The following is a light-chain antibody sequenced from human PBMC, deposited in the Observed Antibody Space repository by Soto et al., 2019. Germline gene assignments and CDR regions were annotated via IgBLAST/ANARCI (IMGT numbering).Light chain of an antibody. V-gene: IGLV8-61*01. J-gene: IGLJ3*02. CDR1: SGSVPASNY. CDR3: VLYMGSGIWV. CDR2: STS. Sequence: QAVVTQEPSLSVSPGGTVTLTCGLSSGSVPASNYPSWYQQTPGQAPRTLIYSTSTRSSGVPDRFSGSILGNKAALTITGAQAEDESDYHCVLYMGSGIWVFGGGTKLTVL.